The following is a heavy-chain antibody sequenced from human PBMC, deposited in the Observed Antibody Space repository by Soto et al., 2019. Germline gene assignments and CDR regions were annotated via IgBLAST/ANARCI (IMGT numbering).Heavy chain of an antibody. J-gene: IGHJ3*02. CDR1: GGSFSGYY. V-gene: IGHV4-34*01. CDR2: INHSGST. Sequence: QVQLQQWGAGLLKPSETLSLTCAVYGGSFSGYYWSWIRQPPGKGLEWIGEINHSGSTNYNPSLKRRVTISVDTSKNQFSLKLSSVTAADTAVYYCARGLDRIAVAGTGDAVDIWGQGTMVTVSS. D-gene: IGHD6-19*01. CDR3: ARGLDRIAVAGTGDAVDI.